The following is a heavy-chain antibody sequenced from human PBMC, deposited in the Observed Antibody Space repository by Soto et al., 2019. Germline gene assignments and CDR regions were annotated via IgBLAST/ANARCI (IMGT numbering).Heavy chain of an antibody. CDR2: VYIGGNT. CDR3: AGSVGGGFDY. J-gene: IGHJ4*02. Sequence: EVQLVESGGGLVQPGGSLRLSCAASGFTVSSNYMSWVRQAPGKGLEWVSVVYIGGNTYYAESVEDRFTISRDNFQNMMYLQMNSLRAEGTVVSSCAGSVGGGFDYWGQGTLVTVSS. V-gene: IGHV3-66*01. D-gene: IGHD3-16*01. CDR1: GFTVSSNY.